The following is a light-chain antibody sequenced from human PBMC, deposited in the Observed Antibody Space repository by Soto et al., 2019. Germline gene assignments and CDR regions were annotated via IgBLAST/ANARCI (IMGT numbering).Light chain of an antibody. J-gene: IGLJ3*02. CDR1: SSDVGGYNY. CDR3: TSYRSSSTLEV. CDR2: EVS. V-gene: IGLV2-14*01. Sequence: QSALTQPASVSGSPGQSITISCTGTSSDVGGYNYVSWYQQHPGKAPKLMIYEVSNRPSGVYNRFSGSKSGNTASLTISGLQSEDEGDYYCTSYRSSSTLEVFGGGTQLTVL.